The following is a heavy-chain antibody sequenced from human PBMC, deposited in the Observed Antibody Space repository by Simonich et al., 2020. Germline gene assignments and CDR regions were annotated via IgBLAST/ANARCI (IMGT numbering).Heavy chain of an antibody. CDR2: MKPNSGNT. Sequence: QVQLVQSGAEVKKPGASVKVSCKASGYTFTSYDINWVRQATGKGLEWMGWMKPNSGNTGYAQKFQGRVTITRNTSISTAYMELSSLRSEDTAVYYCARTYSGSYYYFDYWGQGTLVTVSS. CDR3: ARTYSGSYYYFDY. V-gene: IGHV1-8*03. J-gene: IGHJ4*02. CDR1: GYTFTSYD. D-gene: IGHD1-26*01.